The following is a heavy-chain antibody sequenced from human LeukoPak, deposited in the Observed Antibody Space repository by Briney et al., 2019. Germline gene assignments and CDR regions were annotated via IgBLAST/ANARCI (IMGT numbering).Heavy chain of an antibody. CDR1: GYTFIDYY. V-gene: IGHV1-2*02. CDR2: ISPNSGGT. D-gene: IGHD1-26*01. J-gene: IGHJ4*02. CDR3: ARGGGRYSVDY. Sequence: GASVKVSCKASGYTFIDYYMHWVRQAPGQGLEWIGWISPNSGGTKYVQKFQGRVTMTRDTSITTVYMELSGLSLDDTAVYYCARGGGRYSVDYWGQGTLVIVSS.